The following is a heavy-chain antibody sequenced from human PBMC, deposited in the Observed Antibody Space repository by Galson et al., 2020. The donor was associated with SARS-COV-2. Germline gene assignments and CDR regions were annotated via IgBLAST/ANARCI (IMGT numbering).Heavy chain of an antibody. CDR2: ISWNSSSI. V-gene: IGHV3-9*01. Sequence: GGSLRLSCAASGFTFDDYAMHWVRQAPGKGLEWVSGISWNSSSIGHADSVKGRFTISRDNAKNSLYLQMNSLRAEDTALYYCAKFSNPFLLNYYGDYGVYFDYWGQGTLVTVSS. CDR1: GFTFDDYA. J-gene: IGHJ4*02. D-gene: IGHD4-17*01. CDR3: AKFSNPFLLNYYGDYGVYFDY.